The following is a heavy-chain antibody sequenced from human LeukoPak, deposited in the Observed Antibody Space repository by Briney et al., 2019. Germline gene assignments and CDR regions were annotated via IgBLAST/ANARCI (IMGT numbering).Heavy chain of an antibody. CDR3: ARGRTTVTSVFDY. Sequence: GASVKVSCKASGYTFTGYYMHWVRQAPGQGLEWMGWINPNSGGTKYVQKFQGRVTMTRDMSASTVYMELSSLRSEDTAVYYCARGRTTVTSVFDYWGQGALVTVSS. V-gene: IGHV1-2*02. CDR2: INPNSGGT. CDR1: GYTFTGYY. D-gene: IGHD4-11*01. J-gene: IGHJ4*02.